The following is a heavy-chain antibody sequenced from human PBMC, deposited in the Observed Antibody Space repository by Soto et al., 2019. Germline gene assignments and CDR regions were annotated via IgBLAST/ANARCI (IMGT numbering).Heavy chain of an antibody. V-gene: IGHV3-30*18. J-gene: IGHJ6*02. D-gene: IGHD5-12*01. CDR2: ISYDGSNK. CDR3: AKFGVGCTSGDNFPYYYGMDV. CDR1: GFTFSSYG. Sequence: GGSLRLSCAASGFTFSSYGMHWVRQAPGKGLEWVAVISYDGSNKYYADSVKGRFTISRDNSKNTLYLQMNSLRAEDTAVYYRAKFGVGCTSGDNFPYYYGMDVWGQGTTVTVSS.